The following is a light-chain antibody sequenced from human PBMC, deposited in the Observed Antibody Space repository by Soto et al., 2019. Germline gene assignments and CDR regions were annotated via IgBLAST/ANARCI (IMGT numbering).Light chain of an antibody. V-gene: IGLV2-8*01. J-gene: IGLJ3*02. CDR2: DVS. Sequence: QSALTQPPSASGSPAQSVTISCTGTSSDVGAYNYVSWYQQHPGKAPKLMIYDVSKRPSGVPYRFSGSKSGNAASLTVSGLQGGDEADYYCSSYAGSSWVFGGGTKVTVL. CDR1: SSDVGAYNY. CDR3: SSYAGSSWV.